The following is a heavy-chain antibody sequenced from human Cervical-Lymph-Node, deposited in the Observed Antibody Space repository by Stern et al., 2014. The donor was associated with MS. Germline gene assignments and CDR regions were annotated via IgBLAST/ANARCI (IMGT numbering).Heavy chain of an antibody. V-gene: IGHV1-18*01. D-gene: IGHD3-22*01. CDR3: ARDGSIVVPRGDDAFDI. Sequence: VQLVQSGAAGKKPGASVKVSCKASGYTFTSYGISWVRQAPGQGLEWMGWISAYNGNTNYAQKLQGRVTMTTDTSTSTAYMELRSLRSDDTAVYYCARDGSIVVPRGDDAFDIWGQGTMVTVSS. CDR1: GYTFTSYG. CDR2: ISAYNGNT. J-gene: IGHJ3*02.